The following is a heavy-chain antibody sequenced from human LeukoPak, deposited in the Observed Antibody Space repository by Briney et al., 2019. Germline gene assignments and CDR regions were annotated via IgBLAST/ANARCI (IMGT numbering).Heavy chain of an antibody. CDR3: ARDSSPYSSGWYYYFDY. V-gene: IGHV3-30*04. CDR1: GFTFSSYA. D-gene: IGHD6-19*01. J-gene: IGHJ4*02. CDR2: ISYDGGNK. Sequence: GGSLRLSCGASGFTFSSYAMHWVRQAPGKGLEWVAVISYDGGNKYYADPVKGRFTISRDNSKNTLSLQMNSLRAEDTAVYYCARDSSPYSSGWYYYFDYWGQGTLVTVSS.